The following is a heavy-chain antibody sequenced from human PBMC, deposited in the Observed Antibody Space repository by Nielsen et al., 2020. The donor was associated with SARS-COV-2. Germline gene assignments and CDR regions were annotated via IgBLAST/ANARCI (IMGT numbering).Heavy chain of an antibody. CDR1: GYTFTSYA. D-gene: IGHD6-13*01. V-gene: IGHV1-69*04. Sequence: SVKVSCKASGYTFTSYAISWVRQAPGQGLEWMGRIIPILGIANYAQKFQGRVTITADKSTSTAYMELSSLRSEDTAVYYCARGRIAAAGTYWFDPWGQGTLVTVSS. CDR2: IIPILGIA. J-gene: IGHJ5*02. CDR3: ARGRIAAAGTYWFDP.